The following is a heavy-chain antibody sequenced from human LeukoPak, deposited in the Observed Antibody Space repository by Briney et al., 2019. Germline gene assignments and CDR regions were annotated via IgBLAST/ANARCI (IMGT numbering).Heavy chain of an antibody. V-gene: IGHV1-46*01. Sequence: ASVKVSCKASGYTFTSYYMHWVRQAPGQGLEWMAIINPSGGSTSYAQKFQGRVTMTRDTSTSTVYMELSSLRSEDTAVYYCARGVRYFDWLVVVEFGMDVWGKGTTVTVSS. D-gene: IGHD3-9*01. CDR1: GYTFTSYY. CDR2: INPSGGST. J-gene: IGHJ6*04. CDR3: ARGVRYFDWLVVVEFGMDV.